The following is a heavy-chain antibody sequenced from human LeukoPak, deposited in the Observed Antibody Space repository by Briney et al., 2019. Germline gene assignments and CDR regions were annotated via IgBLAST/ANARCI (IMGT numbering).Heavy chain of an antibody. J-gene: IGHJ4*02. CDR1: GFTFSSYG. CDR3: AKSGGAARNFDY. D-gene: IGHD6-6*01. Sequence: GGSLRLSCAASGFTFSSYGMHWVRQAPGKGLEWVAVISYDGSNKYYADSVKGRFTISRDNSKNTLYLQMNSLRAEDTAVYYCAKSGGAARNFDYWGQGTLVTVSS. V-gene: IGHV3-30*18. CDR2: ISYDGSNK.